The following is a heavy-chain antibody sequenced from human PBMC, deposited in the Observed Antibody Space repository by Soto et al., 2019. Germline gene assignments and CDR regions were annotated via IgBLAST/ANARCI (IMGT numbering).Heavy chain of an antibody. J-gene: IGHJ1*01. Sequence: QVQLVQSGAEVREPGASVTVSCKVSGYTFTNYDINWVRQATGQGPEWMGWMSPNSGNTGYAQKFQGRGTLTRDVSMSTAYMELSSLGLDDTAVYYCARGEWELYAWGQGTLVTVSS. CDR1: GYTFTNYD. V-gene: IGHV1-8*01. D-gene: IGHD1-26*01. CDR2: MSPNSGNT. CDR3: ARGEWELYA.